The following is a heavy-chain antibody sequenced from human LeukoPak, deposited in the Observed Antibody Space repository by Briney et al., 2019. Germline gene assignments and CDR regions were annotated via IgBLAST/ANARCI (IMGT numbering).Heavy chain of an antibody. Sequence: SETRSLTCTVSGYSISSGYYWGWIRQPPGKGLEWIGSIYHSGSPYYNPSLKSRVTISVDTSKSQFSLKLSSVTAADTAVYYCARVVTYDFWSGYYTGGYFDYWGQGTLVTVSS. CDR3: ARVVTYDFWSGYYTGGYFDY. CDR1: GYSISSGYY. J-gene: IGHJ4*02. D-gene: IGHD3-3*01. V-gene: IGHV4-38-2*02. CDR2: IYHSGSP.